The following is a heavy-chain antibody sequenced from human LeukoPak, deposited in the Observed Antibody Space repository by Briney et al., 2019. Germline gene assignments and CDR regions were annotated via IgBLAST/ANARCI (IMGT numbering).Heavy chain of an antibody. CDR3: ARGLGNWNYEQGYFDY. Sequence: SEKVSCKASGGTFSSYAISWVRQAPGQGLEWMGGIIPIFGTANYAQKFQGRVTITADGSTSTAYMELSSLRSEDTAVYYCARGLGNWNYEQGYFDYWGQGTLVTVSS. CDR1: GGTFSSYA. J-gene: IGHJ4*02. D-gene: IGHD1-7*01. V-gene: IGHV1-69*13. CDR2: IIPIFGTA.